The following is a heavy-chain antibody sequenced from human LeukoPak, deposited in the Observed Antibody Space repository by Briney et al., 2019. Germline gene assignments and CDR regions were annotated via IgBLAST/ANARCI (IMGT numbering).Heavy chain of an antibody. Sequence: ASVKVSCKASGGTFSSYAISWVRQAPGQGLEWMGGIIPIFGTANYAQKFQGRVTITADKSTSTAYMELSSLRSDDTALYYCATGTVSSSWLGIFDFWGQGTLATVSS. D-gene: IGHD6-13*01. CDR3: ATGTVSSSWLGIFDF. V-gene: IGHV1-69*06. CDR1: GGTFSSYA. J-gene: IGHJ4*02. CDR2: IIPIFGTA.